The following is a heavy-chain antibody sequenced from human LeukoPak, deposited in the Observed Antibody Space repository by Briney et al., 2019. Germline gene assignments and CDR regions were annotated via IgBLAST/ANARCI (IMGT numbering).Heavy chain of an antibody. J-gene: IGHJ4*02. CDR3: ARGGDSSSWSVDY. CDR2: IYYSGST. CDR1: GGSISSYY. V-gene: IGHV4-59*08. Sequence: SETLSLTCTVSGGSISSYYWSWIRQPPGKGLEWIGYIYYSGSTNYNPSLKSRVTISVDTSNNQFSLKLTSATAADTAVYYCARGGDSSSWSVDYWGQGTLVTVSS. D-gene: IGHD6-13*01.